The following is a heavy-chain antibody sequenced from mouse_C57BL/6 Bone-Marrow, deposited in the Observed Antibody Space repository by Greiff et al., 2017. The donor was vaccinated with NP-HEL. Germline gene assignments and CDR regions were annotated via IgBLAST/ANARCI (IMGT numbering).Heavy chain of an antibody. Sequence: EVQLQQSGAELVRPGASVKLSCTASGFNIKDDYMHWVKQRPEQGLEWIGWIDPENGDTEYASKFQGKATITADTSSNTAYLQLSSLTSEDTAVYYCTTCSGPPYYAMDYWGQGTSVTVSS. D-gene: IGHD3-2*02. CDR1: GFNIKDDY. CDR2: IDPENGDT. V-gene: IGHV14-4*01. J-gene: IGHJ4*01. CDR3: TTCSGPPYYAMDY.